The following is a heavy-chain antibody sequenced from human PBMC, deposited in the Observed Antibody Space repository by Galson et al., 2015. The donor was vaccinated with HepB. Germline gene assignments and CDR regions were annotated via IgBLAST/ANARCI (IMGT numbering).Heavy chain of an antibody. CDR1: GGTFNNQT. V-gene: IGHV1-18*01. J-gene: IGHJ6*03. Sequence: SVKVSCKASGGTFNNQTITWVRQAPGQGLEWMGWISAYNGNTNYAQKLQGRVTMTTDTSTSTAYMELRSLRSDDTAVYYCASVVVVAATLAHYYYYMDVWGKGTTVTVSS. D-gene: IGHD2-15*01. CDR2: ISAYNGNT. CDR3: ASVVVVAATLAHYYYYMDV.